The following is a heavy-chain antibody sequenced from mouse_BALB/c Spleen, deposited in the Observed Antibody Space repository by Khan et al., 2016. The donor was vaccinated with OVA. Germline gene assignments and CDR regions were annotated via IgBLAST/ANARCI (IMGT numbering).Heavy chain of an antibody. Sequence: DVKLQESGPGLVKPSQSLSLTCTVTGYSITSDYAWNWIRQFPGNKLEWMGYISYSGSTNYNPALKSRISITRDTSKNQFFLQLNSVTTEDTATYYCARDGTRYSYAMDYWGQGTSVTVSA. V-gene: IGHV3-2*02. CDR2: ISYSGST. D-gene: IGHD2-1*01. CDR1: GYSITSDYA. CDR3: ARDGTRYSYAMDY. J-gene: IGHJ4*01.